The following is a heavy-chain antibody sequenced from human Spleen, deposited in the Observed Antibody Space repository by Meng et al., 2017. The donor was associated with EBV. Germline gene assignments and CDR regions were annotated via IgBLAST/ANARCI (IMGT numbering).Heavy chain of an antibody. CDR3: ARDGGGYGSGTGVDY. J-gene: IGHJ4*02. CDR2: ISGSGGST. V-gene: IGHV3-23*01. D-gene: IGHD3-10*01. Sequence: PVWGAAWVSGISGSGGSTFYADSVKGRFTISRDNSKNTLYLQMNSLRAEDTALYYCARDGGGYGSGTGVDYWGQGTLVTVSS.